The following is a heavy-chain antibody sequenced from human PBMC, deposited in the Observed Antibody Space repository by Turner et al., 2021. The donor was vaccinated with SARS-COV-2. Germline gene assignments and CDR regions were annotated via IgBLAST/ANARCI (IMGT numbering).Heavy chain of an antibody. CDR2: ISGSGGGT. D-gene: IGHD6-19*01. J-gene: IGHJ2*01. CDR1: GFTSRSYA. V-gene: IGHV3-23*01. Sequence: EVQLLESGGGLGQSGGCLRLPRAASGFTSRSYAMSWVRQAPGKGLEWVSAISGSGGGTYYADSVKGRFTISTNNSKSTLYLQMSSLRAEDTAVYYCAKDQGIAVAGTWEFFDLWGRGTLVTVSS. CDR3: AKDQGIAVAGTWEFFDL.